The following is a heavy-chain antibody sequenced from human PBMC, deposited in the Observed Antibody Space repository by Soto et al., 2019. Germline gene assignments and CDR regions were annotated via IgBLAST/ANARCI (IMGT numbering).Heavy chain of an antibody. J-gene: IGHJ4*02. V-gene: IGHV3-66*01. CDR1: GFTVSSNR. D-gene: IGHD3-10*01. CDR2: IYSVGST. Sequence: PGGSLRLSCAASGFTVSSNRMSWVRQAPGKGLEWVSVIYSVGSTYYADSVKGRFTISRDNSKNTLYLQMNSLRTEDTAIYYCARDDEGGSYCDLGYWGQGT. CDR3: ARDDEGGSYCDLGY.